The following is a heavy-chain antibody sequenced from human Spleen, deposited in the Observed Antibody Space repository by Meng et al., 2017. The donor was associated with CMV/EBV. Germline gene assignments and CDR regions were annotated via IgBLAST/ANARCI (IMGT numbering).Heavy chain of an antibody. Sequence: ASVQVSCKASGYTFTSYYMHWVRQAPGQGLEWMGIINPSGGSTSYAQKFQGRVTMTRDTSTSTVYMELSSLRSEDTAVYYCARDLLCSSTSCYGGNWFDPWGQGTLVTVSS. CDR3: ARDLLCSSTSCYGGNWFDP. D-gene: IGHD2-2*01. CDR1: GYTFTSYY. CDR2: INPSGGST. V-gene: IGHV1-46*01. J-gene: IGHJ5*02.